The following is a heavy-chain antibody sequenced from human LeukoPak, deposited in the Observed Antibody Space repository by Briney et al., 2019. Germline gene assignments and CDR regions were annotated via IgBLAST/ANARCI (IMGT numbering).Heavy chain of an antibody. Sequence: GGSLRLSCAASGFTFSSYAMHWVRQAPGKGLEWVAVISYDGSNKYYADSVKGRFTISRENSKNTLYLQMNSLRAEDTAVYYCAKDSAKKYDDYWGQGTLVTVSS. J-gene: IGHJ4*02. CDR3: AKDSAKKYDDY. D-gene: IGHD2/OR15-2a*01. V-gene: IGHV3-30*04. CDR2: ISYDGSNK. CDR1: GFTFSSYA.